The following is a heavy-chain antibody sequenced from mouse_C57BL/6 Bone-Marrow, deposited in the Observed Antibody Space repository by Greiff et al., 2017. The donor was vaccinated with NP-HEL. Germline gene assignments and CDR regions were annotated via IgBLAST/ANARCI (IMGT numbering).Heavy chain of an antibody. J-gene: IGHJ2*01. CDR3: ARDGYYGSSYPDY. V-gene: IGHV1-54*01. CDR1: GYAFTNYL. D-gene: IGHD1-1*01. CDR2: INPGSGGT. Sequence: VQRVESGAELVRPGTSVKVSCKASGYAFTNYLIEWVKQRPGQGLEWIGVINPGSGGTNYNEKFKGKATLTADKSSSTAYMQLSSLTSEDSAVYFCARDGYYGSSYPDYWGQGTTLTVSS.